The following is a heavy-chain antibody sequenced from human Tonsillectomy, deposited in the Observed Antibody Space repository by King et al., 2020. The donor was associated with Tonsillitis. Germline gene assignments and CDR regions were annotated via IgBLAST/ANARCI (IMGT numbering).Heavy chain of an antibody. D-gene: IGHD3-3*01. CDR1: GGSFSGYS. Sequence: VQLQQWGAGLLKPSETLSLTCAVYGGSFSGYSWTWIRQPPGKGLEWIGEISHSGHTNYRPSLKSRVTMSLDTSKNQLSLELNSVTAAETAIYYCARGFYTDYWSGSSYYFDHWGQESLVTVSS. V-gene: IGHV4-34*01. J-gene: IGHJ4*01. CDR2: ISHSGHT. CDR3: ARGFYTDYWSGSSYYFDH.